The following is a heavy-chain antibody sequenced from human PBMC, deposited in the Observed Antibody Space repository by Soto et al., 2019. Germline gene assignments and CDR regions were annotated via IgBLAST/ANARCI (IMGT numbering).Heavy chain of an antibody. J-gene: IGHJ4*02. V-gene: IGHV1-3*01. CDR3: ASPSYGSGNFY. D-gene: IGHD3-10*01. CDR2: INAGNGNT. Sequence: QVQLVQSGAEVKKPGASVKVSCKASGYTFSNYLLHWVRQAPGQRLEWMGWINAGNGNTKYSQKLQGRVTLTRDTSASTAYMELSGLRSEDTAVYYCASPSYGSGNFYWGQGTLVTVSS. CDR1: GYTFSNYL.